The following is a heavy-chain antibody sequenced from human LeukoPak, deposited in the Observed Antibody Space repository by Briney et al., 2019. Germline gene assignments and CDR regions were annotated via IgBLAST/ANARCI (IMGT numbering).Heavy chain of an antibody. J-gene: IGHJ4*02. CDR2: INHDGTLR. V-gene: IGHV3-74*01. CDR3: VRDVFSLGDS. Sequence: GGSLRLSCAASGFTFSDYGMHWVRQAPGRGLVWVSHINHDGTLRNYADSVKGRFTISRDFAKNTLYLQMNTLGAEDTAVYYCVRDVFSLGDSWGQGTLVTVSS. D-gene: IGHD2/OR15-2a*01. CDR1: GFTFSDYG.